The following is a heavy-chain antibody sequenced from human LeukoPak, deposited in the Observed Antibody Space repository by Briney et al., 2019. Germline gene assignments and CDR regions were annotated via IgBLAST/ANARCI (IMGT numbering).Heavy chain of an antibody. CDR2: ISAYNGNT. J-gene: IGHJ2*01. D-gene: IGHD3-22*01. CDR3: ARDSHALDSSGDGYWYFDL. V-gene: IGHV1-18*01. CDR1: GGTFSSYA. Sequence: ASVKVSCKASGGTFSSYAISWVRQAPGQGLEWMGWISAYNGNTNYAQKLQGRVTMTTDTSTSTAYMELRSLRSDDTAVYYCARDSHALDSSGDGYWYFDLWGRGTLVTVSS.